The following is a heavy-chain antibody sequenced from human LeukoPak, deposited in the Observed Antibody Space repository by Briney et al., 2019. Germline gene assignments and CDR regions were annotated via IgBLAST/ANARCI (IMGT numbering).Heavy chain of an antibody. D-gene: IGHD2-15*01. CDR3: AKASYCSGGSCYLVDY. V-gene: IGHV3-23*01. J-gene: IGHJ4*02. CDR1: GFTFSSYA. Sequence: GGSLRLSCAASGFTFSSYAMSWVRQAPGKGLEWVAAISGSGGSTYYADSVKGRFTISRDNSKNTLYLQMNSLRAEDTAVYYCAKASYCSGGSCYLVDYWGQGTLVTVSS. CDR2: ISGSGGST.